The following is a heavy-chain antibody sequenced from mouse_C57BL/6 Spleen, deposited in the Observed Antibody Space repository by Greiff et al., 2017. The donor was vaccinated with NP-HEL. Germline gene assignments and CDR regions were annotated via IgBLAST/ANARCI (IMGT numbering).Heavy chain of an antibody. D-gene: IGHD3-2*02. J-gene: IGHJ2*01. CDR2: IYPGDGDT. CDR1: GYAFSSSW. Sequence: QVQLKQSGPELVKPGASVKISCKASGYAFSSSWMNWVKQRPGKGLEWIGRIYPGDGDTNYNGKFKGKATLTAYKSSSTAYMQLSSLTSEDSAVYFCARSRSGYFDYWGQGTTLTVSS. V-gene: IGHV1-82*01. CDR3: ARSRSGYFDY.